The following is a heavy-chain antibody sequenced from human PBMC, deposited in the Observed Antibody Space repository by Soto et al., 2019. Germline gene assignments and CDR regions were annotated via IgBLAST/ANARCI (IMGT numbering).Heavy chain of an antibody. J-gene: IGHJ3*02. V-gene: IGHV4-59*08. Sequence: QVQLQESGPGLVKPSETLSLTCTVSGGSISSYYWSWIRQPPGKGLEWIGSIYYSGSTNYNPSLKSLVTISVDTSKNQLSLKMSSVTAADTAVYYCARHLYYDILTGYTRVRAFDIWGQGTMVTVSS. D-gene: IGHD3-9*01. CDR1: GGSISSYY. CDR2: IYYSGST. CDR3: ARHLYYDILTGYTRVRAFDI.